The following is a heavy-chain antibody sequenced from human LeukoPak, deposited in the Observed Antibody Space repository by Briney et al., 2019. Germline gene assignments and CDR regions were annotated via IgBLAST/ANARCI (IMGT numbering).Heavy chain of an antibody. CDR1: GGSISSYY. CDR3: ARAVVVVTAILDY. Sequence: PSETLSLTCTVSGGSISSYYWSWIRQPPGKGLEWIGYIYYSGSTNYNPSLKSRVTISVDTSKNQFSLKLSSVTAADTAVYYCARAVVVVTAILDYWGQGTLVTVSS. D-gene: IGHD2-21*02. CDR2: IYYSGST. J-gene: IGHJ4*02. V-gene: IGHV4-59*08.